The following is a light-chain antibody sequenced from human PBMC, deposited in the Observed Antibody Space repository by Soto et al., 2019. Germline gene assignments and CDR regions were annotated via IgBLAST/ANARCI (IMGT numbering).Light chain of an antibody. CDR1: QSVSSN. V-gene: IGKV3-15*01. CDR3: QQYNNWRGT. CDR2: GAS. J-gene: IGKJ1*01. Sequence: IVMTQSPATLSVSPGERATISCRASQSVSSNLAWYQQKPGQAPRLLIYGASTRATGIPARFSGSGSGTEFTLTISSLQSEDFAVYYCQQYNNWRGTFGQGTKVDIK.